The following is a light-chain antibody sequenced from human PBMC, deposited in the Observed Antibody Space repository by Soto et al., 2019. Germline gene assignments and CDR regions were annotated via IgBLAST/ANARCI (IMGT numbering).Light chain of an antibody. CDR2: EVN. Sequence: QSVLTQPASVSGSAGQSITISCTGTSSDIGHYNYVSWYQQYPGKAPKLMIYEVNNRPSGVSNRFSGSKSGNTASLTISGLQPEDEADYYCSSYTRNSTYVFGTGTKVTVL. CDR3: SSYTRNSTYV. J-gene: IGLJ1*01. V-gene: IGLV2-14*01. CDR1: SSDIGHYNY.